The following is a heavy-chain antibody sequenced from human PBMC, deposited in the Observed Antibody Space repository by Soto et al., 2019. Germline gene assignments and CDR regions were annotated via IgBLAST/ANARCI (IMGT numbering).Heavy chain of an antibody. CDR2: ISYDGSNK. V-gene: IGHV3-30-3*01. J-gene: IGHJ4*02. CDR3: ARDRPAYDSSGYYYY. D-gene: IGHD3-22*01. Sequence: GGSLRLSCAASGFTFSSYAMHWVRQAPGKGLEWVAVISYDGSNKYYADSVKGRFTISRDNSKNTLYLQMNSLRAEDTAVYYCARDRPAYDSSGYYYYWGQGTLVTVSS. CDR1: GFTFSSYA.